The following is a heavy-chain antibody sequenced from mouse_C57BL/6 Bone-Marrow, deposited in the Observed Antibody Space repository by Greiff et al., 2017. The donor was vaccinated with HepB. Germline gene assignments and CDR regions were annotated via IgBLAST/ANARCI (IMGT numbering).Heavy chain of an antibody. Sequence: DVQLVESGGGLVQPGGSLKLSCAASGFTFSDYYMYWVRQTPEKRLEWVAYISNGGGSTYYPDTVKGRFTISRDNAKNTLYLQMSRLKSEDTAMYYCAREGYYSNFPLAMDYWGQGTSVTVSS. CDR2: ISNGGGST. CDR1: GFTFSDYY. D-gene: IGHD2-5*01. CDR3: AREGYYSNFPLAMDY. V-gene: IGHV5-12*01. J-gene: IGHJ4*01.